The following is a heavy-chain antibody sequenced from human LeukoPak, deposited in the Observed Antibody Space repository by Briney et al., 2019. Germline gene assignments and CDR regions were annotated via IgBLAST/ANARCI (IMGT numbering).Heavy chain of an antibody. Sequence: GGSLRLSCAASGFTFSNYVMTWVRQPPGKGLEWVSSIGGRGDATYYADTAKGRFTISRDNAKNSLYLQMNSLRAEDTAVYYCARANSGYVVYWGQGTLVTVSS. J-gene: IGHJ4*02. CDR2: IGGRGDAT. D-gene: IGHD5-18*01. CDR1: GFTFSNYV. V-gene: IGHV3-23*01. CDR3: ARANSGYVVY.